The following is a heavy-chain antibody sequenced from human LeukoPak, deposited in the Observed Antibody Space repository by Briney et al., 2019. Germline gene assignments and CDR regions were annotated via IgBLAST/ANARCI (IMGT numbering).Heavy chain of an antibody. Sequence: GGSLRLSCVASGITFSNYAVSWVRQAPEKGPDWVSVISGSAHKIRYADSVKGRFTISRDNSENIVYLQMNNLRVEDTAVYYCAGRPTGYSSGYIHWGQGTLVTVSS. CDR1: GITFSNYA. D-gene: IGHD5-18*01. V-gene: IGHV3-23*01. CDR3: AGRPTGYSSGYIH. CDR2: ISGSAHKI. J-gene: IGHJ4*02.